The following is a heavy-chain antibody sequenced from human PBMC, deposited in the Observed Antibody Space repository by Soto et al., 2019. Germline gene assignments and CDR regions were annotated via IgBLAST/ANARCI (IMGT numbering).Heavy chain of an antibody. CDR1: GFTFKNYA. J-gene: IGHJ6*02. Sequence: PGGSLRLSCVASGFTFKNYAMSWVRQAPGKGLEWVSAISGSGGTTYYSDSVKGRFTISRDNSKNTVYLQMNDLRVEDAAEYFCAKDSWAIFGVPAGEYYAMDVWGQGTTVSVSS. D-gene: IGHD3-3*01. CDR3: AKDSWAIFGVPAGEYYAMDV. CDR2: ISGSGGTT. V-gene: IGHV3-23*01.